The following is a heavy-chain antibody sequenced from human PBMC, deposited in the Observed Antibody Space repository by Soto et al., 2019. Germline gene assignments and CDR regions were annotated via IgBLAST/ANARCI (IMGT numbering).Heavy chain of an antibody. V-gene: IGHV3-23*01. D-gene: IGHD1-26*01. Sequence: GESLKISCAASGFTFSSYAMSWVRQAPGKGLEWVSAISGSGGSTYYADSVKGRFTISRDNSKNTLYLQMNSLRAEDTAVYYCAKVLSGSYRAFDIWGQGTMVTVSS. CDR1: GFTFSSYA. CDR2: ISGSGGST. J-gene: IGHJ3*02. CDR3: AKVLSGSYRAFDI.